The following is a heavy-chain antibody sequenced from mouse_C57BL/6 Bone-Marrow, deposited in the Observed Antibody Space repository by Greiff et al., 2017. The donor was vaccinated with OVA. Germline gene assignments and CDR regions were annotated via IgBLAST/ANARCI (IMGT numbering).Heavy chain of an antibody. J-gene: IGHJ2*01. Sequence: DVQLQESGAELVRPGASVKLSCTASGFNIKDDYMHWVKQRPEQGLEWIGWIDPENGDTEYASKFQGKATITADTSSNTAYLQLSSLTSEDTAVYYCTLYSNYDFDYWGQGTTLTVSS. CDR2: IDPENGDT. D-gene: IGHD2-5*01. CDR3: TLYSNYDFDY. V-gene: IGHV14-4*01. CDR1: GFNIKDDY.